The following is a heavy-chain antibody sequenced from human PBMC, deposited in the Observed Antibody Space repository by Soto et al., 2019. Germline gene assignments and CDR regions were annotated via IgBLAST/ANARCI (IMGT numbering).Heavy chain of an antibody. CDR3: AKRPRALLTFDY. J-gene: IGHJ4*02. CDR2: ISYDGSNK. Sequence: GGSLRLSCAASGFIFSNYAMSWVRQAPGKGLEWVAVISYDGSNKYYADSVKGRLTISRDNSKNTLFLQMNSLRAEDTAIYYCAKRPRALLTFDYWGQGTLVAVSS. D-gene: IGHD1-26*01. V-gene: IGHV3-30*18. CDR1: GFIFSNYA.